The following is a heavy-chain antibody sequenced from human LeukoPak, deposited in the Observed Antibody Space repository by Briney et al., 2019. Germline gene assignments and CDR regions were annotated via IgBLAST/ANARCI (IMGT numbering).Heavy chain of an antibody. CDR3: STPDHYGDDF. J-gene: IGHJ4*02. CDR1: GYVFTSYW. D-gene: IGHD4-17*01. CDR2: IDPSDSYT. Sequence: GESLKISCKGSGYVFTSYWISWVRQMPGKGLEWMGRIDPSDSYTNYPPSLQRHLPLSTHQSIRTSSLQWSSLKASDTPLYYCSTPDHYGDDFLGQGTLVTVSS. V-gene: IGHV5-10-1*01.